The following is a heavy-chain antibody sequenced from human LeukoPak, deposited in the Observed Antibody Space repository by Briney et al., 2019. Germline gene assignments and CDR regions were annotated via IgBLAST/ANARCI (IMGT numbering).Heavy chain of an antibody. CDR1: GYTFTGYY. J-gene: IGHJ6*03. CDR3: ARPSNYYYMDV. Sequence: ASVKVSCKASGYTFTGYYMHWVRQAPGQGLEWMGRINPNSGGTNYAQKVQGRVTMTRDTSISTAYMELSRLRSDDTAVYYCARPSNYYYMDVWGKGTTVTVSS. V-gene: IGHV1-2*06. CDR2: INPNSGGT.